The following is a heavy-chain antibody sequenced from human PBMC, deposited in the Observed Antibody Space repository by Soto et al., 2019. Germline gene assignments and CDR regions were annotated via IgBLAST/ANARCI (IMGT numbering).Heavy chain of an antibody. CDR3: ARVPYPYYYDSSGYA. Sequence: QVQLVQSGAEVKKPGSSVKVSCKASGGTFSSYAISWVRQAPGQGLEWMGGIIPVFGIANYAQKFQGRVTITGDESTITAYMELSSFRSEDTAVYSCARVPYPYYYDSSGYAWGQGTLVTVFS. J-gene: IGHJ4*02. D-gene: IGHD3-22*01. V-gene: IGHV1-69*12. CDR2: IIPVFGIA. CDR1: GGTFSSYA.